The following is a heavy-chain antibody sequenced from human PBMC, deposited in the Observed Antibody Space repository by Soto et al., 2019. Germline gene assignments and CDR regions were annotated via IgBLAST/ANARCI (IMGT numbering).Heavy chain of an antibody. Sequence: HPVGSLRLSCAASGFTFTTYWMSWVRQAPGKGLEWVANIKQDGSEKYYVDSVRGRFTISRDDAWNSVSLQMNSLGVEDTAVYFCAREWSPPLAVFDYWGQGVLVTVSS. V-gene: IGHV3-7*03. CDR3: AREWSPPLAVFDY. CDR2: IKQDGSEK. D-gene: IGHD1-26*01. J-gene: IGHJ4*02. CDR1: GFTFTTYW.